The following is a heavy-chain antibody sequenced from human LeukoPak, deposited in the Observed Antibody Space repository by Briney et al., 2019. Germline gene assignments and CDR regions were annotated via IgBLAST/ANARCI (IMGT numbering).Heavy chain of an antibody. D-gene: IGHD1-20*01. CDR3: ARRNWNDVGEDAFDI. CDR1: GYNFKTHA. V-gene: IGHV1-18*01. J-gene: IGHJ3*02. CDR2: ISGYNGDT. Sequence: ASVKVSCQTSGYNFKTHAVSWVRQVPGQGLEWMGWISGYNGDTAFAQKFQGRVTMTRDTSTSTVYMELSSLRSEDTAVYYCARRNWNDVGEDAFDIWGQGTMVTVSS.